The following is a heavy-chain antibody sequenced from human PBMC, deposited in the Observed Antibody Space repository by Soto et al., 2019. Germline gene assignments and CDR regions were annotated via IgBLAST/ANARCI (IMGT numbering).Heavy chain of an antibody. V-gene: IGHV4-31*03. CDR1: GGSISSGGYY. CDR3: ARAESISYYFDY. CDR2: IYYSGST. J-gene: IGHJ4*02. D-gene: IGHD3-3*02. Sequence: SETLSLTCTVSGGSISSGGYYWSWIRQHPGKGLEWIGYIYYSGSTYYNPSLKGRVTISVDTSKNQFSLKLSSVTAADTAVYYCARAESISYYFDYWGQGTLVTVSS.